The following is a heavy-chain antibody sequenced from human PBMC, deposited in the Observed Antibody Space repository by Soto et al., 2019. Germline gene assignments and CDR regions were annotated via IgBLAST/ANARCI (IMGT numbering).Heavy chain of an antibody. D-gene: IGHD6-19*01. CDR1: GGSISSSSYY. J-gene: IGHJ3*02. V-gene: IGHV4-39*01. CDR3: ARRVAVAGTTKAFDI. Sequence: SETLSLTCTVSGGSISSSSYYWGWIRQPPGKGLEWIGSIYYSGSAYYNPSLKSRVTISVDTSKNQFSLKLSSVTAADTAVYYCARRVAVAGTTKAFDIWGQGTMVTVSS. CDR2: IYYSGSA.